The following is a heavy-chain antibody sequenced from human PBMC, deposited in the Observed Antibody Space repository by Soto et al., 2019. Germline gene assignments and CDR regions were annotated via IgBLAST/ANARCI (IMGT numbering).Heavy chain of an antibody. CDR2: INADNGDT. V-gene: IGHV1-3*01. CDR3: ARGMGSAFAI. J-gene: IGHJ3*02. CDR1: RYTFPTYS. Sequence: ASVKVSLQSSRYTFPTYSMHWERPAPGQSLEWMGWINADNGDTVYSQKFQGRVSITRDTSATAVYMELSSLRSEDTAGYLCARGMGSAFAIWGQGTMV.